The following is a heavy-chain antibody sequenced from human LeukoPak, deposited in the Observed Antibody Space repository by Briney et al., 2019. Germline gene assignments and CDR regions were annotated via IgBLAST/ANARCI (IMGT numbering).Heavy chain of an antibody. CDR3: ARLTYSSSWYLNYYYYMDV. Sequence: GESLKISCKGSGYSFTSYWIGWVRQMPGKGLEWMGIIYPGDSDTRYSPSFQGQVTISADKSISTAYLQWSGLKASDTAMYYCARLTYSSSWYLNYYYYMDVWGKGTTVTVSS. CDR1: GYSFTSYW. D-gene: IGHD6-13*01. V-gene: IGHV5-51*01. J-gene: IGHJ6*03. CDR2: IYPGDSDT.